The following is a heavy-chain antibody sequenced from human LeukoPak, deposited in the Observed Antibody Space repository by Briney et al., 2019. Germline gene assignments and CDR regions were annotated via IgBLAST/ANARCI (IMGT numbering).Heavy chain of an antibody. D-gene: IGHD2-2*01. CDR1: GRPISSYYGSWAPTSRYY. CDR2: IYTSGHT. Sequence: PSETLSLTCTVSGRPISSYYGSWAPTSRYYWSWIRQPAGKGLEWIGRIYTSGHTDYNPSLKSRVTMSVDTSTNQLSLRLSSVTAADTGAYYCARVRHDPLEYGYYMDVWGTGTTVTVSS. CDR3: ARVRHDPLEYGYYMDV. J-gene: IGHJ6*03. V-gene: IGHV4-4*07.